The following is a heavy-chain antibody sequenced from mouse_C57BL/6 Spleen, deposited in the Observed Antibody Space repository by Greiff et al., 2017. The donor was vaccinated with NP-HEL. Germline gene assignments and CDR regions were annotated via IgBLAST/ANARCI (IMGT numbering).Heavy chain of an antibody. Sequence: QVQLQQSGAELVKPGASVKLSCKASGYTFTSYWMHWVKQRPGQGLEWIGMIHPNSGSTNYNEKFKSKATLTVDKSSSTAYMQLSSLTSEDSAVYYCARPTTVDDYAMDYWGQGTSVTVSS. CDR2: IHPNSGST. CDR1: GYTFTSYW. D-gene: IGHD1-1*01. V-gene: IGHV1-64*01. CDR3: ARPTTVDDYAMDY. J-gene: IGHJ4*01.